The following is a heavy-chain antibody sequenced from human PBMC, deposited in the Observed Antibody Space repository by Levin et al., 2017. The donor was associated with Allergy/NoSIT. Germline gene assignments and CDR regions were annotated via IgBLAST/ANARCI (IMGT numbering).Heavy chain of an antibody. J-gene: IGHJ6*02. V-gene: IGHV5-51*01. Sequence: GESLKISCKGSGDSYTRYWIGWVRQTPGKGLEWMGIIYPGDSDTRVSPSFQGQVTISADKTIRTAYLQWSSLKPSDTAMYYCARGRDYGDDFYYGMDVWGQGTKVTVS. CDR1: GDSYTRYW. CDR2: IYPGDSDT. D-gene: IGHD4-17*01. CDR3: ARGRDYGDDFYYGMDV.